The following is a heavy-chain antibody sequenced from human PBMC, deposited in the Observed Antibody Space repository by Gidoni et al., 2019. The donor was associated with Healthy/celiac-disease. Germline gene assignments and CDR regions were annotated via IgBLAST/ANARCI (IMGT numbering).Heavy chain of an antibody. CDR2: IIPIFGTA. Sequence: QVQLVQSGAEAKKPGASVKVSCKASGGTVSSYATRWVRQAPGQGLEWRGGIIPIFGTASYAQKFQSRVTITANKSTGTAYMELSSLRSEDTAVYYCAGGSYPYYYYGMDVWGQGTTVTVSS. CDR1: GGTVSSYA. V-gene: IGHV1-69*06. CDR3: AGGSYPYYYYGMDV. J-gene: IGHJ6*02. D-gene: IGHD1-26*01.